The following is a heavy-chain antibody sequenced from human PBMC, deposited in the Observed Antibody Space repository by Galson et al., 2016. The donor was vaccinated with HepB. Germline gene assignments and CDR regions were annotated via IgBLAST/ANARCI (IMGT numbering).Heavy chain of an antibody. CDR2: IYYSGST. Sequence: TLSLTCTVSGGSISSDVYYWSWIRQHPGKGLEWIGYIYYSGSTYYNPSLKSRVTISVDTSKNQFSLKLSSVTAADTAVYYCARAGITIFGVVIIPVVDYWGQGTLVTVSS. D-gene: IGHD3-3*01. CDR1: GGSISSDVYY. J-gene: IGHJ4*02. V-gene: IGHV4-31*03. CDR3: ARAGITIFGVVIIPVVDY.